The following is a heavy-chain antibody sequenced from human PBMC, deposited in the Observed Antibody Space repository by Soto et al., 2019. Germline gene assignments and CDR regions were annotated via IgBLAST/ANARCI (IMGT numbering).Heavy chain of an antibody. J-gene: IGHJ4*02. CDR2: IKSDGSST. Sequence: EVQLVESGGDLVQPGGSLRLSCEASGFLFSTYWMFWVRQVPRKGLLWVSRIKSDGSSTNYADSVKGRFTISRDSAKNTLYLQMTSLRAEDTAVYYCAIGGGDYNYFDYWGQGIVVTVS. V-gene: IGHV3-74*01. D-gene: IGHD2-21*01. CDR1: GFLFSTYW. CDR3: AIGGGDYNYFDY.